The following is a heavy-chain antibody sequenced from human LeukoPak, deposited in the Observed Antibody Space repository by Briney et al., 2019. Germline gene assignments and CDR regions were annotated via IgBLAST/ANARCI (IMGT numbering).Heavy chain of an antibody. CDR3: AKVQGGANYYDSSGYPYYFDY. J-gene: IGHJ4*02. CDR1: GFTFDDYA. CDR2: ISGDGGST. V-gene: IGHV3-43*02. D-gene: IGHD3-22*01. Sequence: GGPLRLSCAPSGFTFDDYAMHWVRQAPGKGLEWVSLISGDGGSTYYADSVKGRFTISRDNSKNSLYLQMNSLRTEDTALYYCAKVQGGANYYDSSGYPYYFDYWGQGTLVTVSS.